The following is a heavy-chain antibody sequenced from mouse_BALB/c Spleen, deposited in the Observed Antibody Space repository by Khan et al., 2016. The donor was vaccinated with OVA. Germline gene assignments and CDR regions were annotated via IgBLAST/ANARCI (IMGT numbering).Heavy chain of an antibody. CDR1: GYSITSDYA. CDR2: IPYSGRT. D-gene: IGHD3-3*01. J-gene: IGHJ3*01. V-gene: IGHV3-2*02. CDR3: SGGRAY. Sequence: EVQLVESGPGLVKPSQSLSLTCTVTGYSITSDYAWNWIRQFPGNRLEWMGYIPYSGRTSYTPSLKSRISITRDTSKNQFFLQLNSVTIYDTAIYYCSGGRAYWGQGTLVTVSA.